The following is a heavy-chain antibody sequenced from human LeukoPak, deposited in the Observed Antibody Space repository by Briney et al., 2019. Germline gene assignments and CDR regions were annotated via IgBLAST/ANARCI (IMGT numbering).Heavy chain of an antibody. D-gene: IGHD2-2*01. Sequence: SVKVSCKASGGTFISYTISWVRQAPGQGLEWMGRIIPILGIANYAQKFQGRVTITADKSTSTAYMELSSLRSEDTAVYYCAVSYCSSTSCYFGYYYGMDVWGQGTTVTVSS. J-gene: IGHJ6*02. V-gene: IGHV1-69*02. CDR2: IIPILGIA. CDR1: GGTFISYT. CDR3: AVSYCSSTSCYFGYYYGMDV.